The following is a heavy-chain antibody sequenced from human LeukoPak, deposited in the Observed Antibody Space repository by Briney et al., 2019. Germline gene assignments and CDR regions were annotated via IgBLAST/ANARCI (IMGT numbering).Heavy chain of an antibody. V-gene: IGHV3-30*18. D-gene: IGHD5-12*01. CDR1: GFTFSSYG. Sequence: PGRSLRLSCAASGFTFSSYGMQWVRQAPGKGLEWVAVISYDGSNKYYADSVKGRFTISRDNSKNTLYLQMNSLRAEDTAVYYCAKDLISPPSYETFDYWGQGTLVTVSS. J-gene: IGHJ4*02. CDR3: AKDLISPPSYETFDY. CDR2: ISYDGSNK.